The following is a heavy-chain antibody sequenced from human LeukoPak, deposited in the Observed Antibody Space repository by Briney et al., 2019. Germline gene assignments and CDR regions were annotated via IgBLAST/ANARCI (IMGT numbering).Heavy chain of an antibody. CDR1: GGSISSCC. V-gene: IGHV4-59*08. CDR3: ARGVSYYDSSGYYNEYFQH. Sequence: SETLSLTCTVSGGSISSCCWSWIRQPPGKGLEWIGYIYYSGSTNYNPSLKSRVTISVDTSKNQFSLKLSSVTAADTAVYYCARGVSYYDSSGYYNEYFQHWGQGTLVTVSS. J-gene: IGHJ1*01. D-gene: IGHD3-22*01. CDR2: IYYSGST.